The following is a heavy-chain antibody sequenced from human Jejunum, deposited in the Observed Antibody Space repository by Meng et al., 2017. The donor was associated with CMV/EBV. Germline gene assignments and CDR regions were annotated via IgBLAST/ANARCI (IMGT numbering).Heavy chain of an antibody. V-gene: IGHV7-4-1*02. CDR1: GYIFTTYA. D-gene: IGHD2-15*01. J-gene: IGHJ4*02. Sequence: SGYIFTTYAIDWVRQAPGQGLEWMGWIHTDTGNPTYAQGFIGRFVFSLDTSVSTAYLQISSLEAADTAVYYCARPRGLCSDGRCDPDYWGQGTLVTVSS. CDR2: IHTDTGNP. CDR3: ARPRGLCSDGRCDPDY.